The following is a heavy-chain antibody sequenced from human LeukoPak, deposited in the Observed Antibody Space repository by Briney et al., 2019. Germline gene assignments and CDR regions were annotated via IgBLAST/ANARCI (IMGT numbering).Heavy chain of an antibody. Sequence: ASVKVSCKASGYSFTNFGITWVRQAPGQGLQWMGWTSPYEDYPTYAQKFQGRVTMTTETSTNTAYMELRSLTSDDTAAYYCAKVDPPIIEGGRGEAFDVWGQGTLVTVSS. CDR3: AKVDPPIIEGGRGEAFDV. V-gene: IGHV1-18*01. CDR2: TSPYEDYP. CDR1: GYSFTNFG. D-gene: IGHD1-26*01. J-gene: IGHJ3*01.